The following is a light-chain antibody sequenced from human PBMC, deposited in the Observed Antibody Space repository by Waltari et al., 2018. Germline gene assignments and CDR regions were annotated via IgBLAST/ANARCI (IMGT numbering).Light chain of an antibody. CDR1: QTVRSY. Sequence: EVVLTQSPATLSLSPGERATLSCRASQTVRSYLAWYQQKPGQAPRLLIFDACSRATGIPAKFSGSGSGTDFTLTVSNLGPEDFAVYYCQQRSNWPYTFGQGTRVEIK. CDR3: QQRSNWPYT. J-gene: IGKJ2*01. V-gene: IGKV3-11*01. CDR2: DAC.